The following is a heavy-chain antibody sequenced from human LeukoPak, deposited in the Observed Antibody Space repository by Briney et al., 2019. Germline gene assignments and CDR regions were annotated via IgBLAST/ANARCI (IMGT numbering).Heavy chain of an antibody. CDR1: GGSISSYY. J-gene: IGHJ4*02. CDR2: IYYSGST. V-gene: IGHV4-59*08. D-gene: IGHD2-15*01. Sequence: SETLSLTCTVSGGSISSYYWSWIRQPPGEGLGRIGDIYYSGSTNYNPSLKSRVTISVDTSKNQFSLKLSSVTAADTAVYYCARHVRIGDYFDYWGQGTLVTVSS. CDR3: ARHVRIGDYFDY.